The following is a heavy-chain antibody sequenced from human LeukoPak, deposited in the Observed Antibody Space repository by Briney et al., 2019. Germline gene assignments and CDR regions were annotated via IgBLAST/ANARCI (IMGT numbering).Heavy chain of an antibody. V-gene: IGHV4-34*01. D-gene: IGHD3-10*01. CDR2: INHSGST. Sequence: PSETLSLTCAVYGGSFSGYYWSWIRQPPGKGLEWIGEINHSGSTNYNPSLKSRVTISVDTSKNQFSLKLSSVTAADTAVYYCARVRGPMVHFFDYWGQGTLVTVSS. J-gene: IGHJ4*02. CDR3: ARVRGPMVHFFDY. CDR1: GGSFSGYY.